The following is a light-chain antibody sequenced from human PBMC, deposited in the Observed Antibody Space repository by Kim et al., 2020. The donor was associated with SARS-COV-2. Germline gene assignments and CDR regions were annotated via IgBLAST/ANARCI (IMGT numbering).Light chain of an antibody. V-gene: IGKV1-5*03. CDR1: QSVRSW. CDR2: KAS. J-gene: IGKJ4*01. Sequence: ASVGDRITITCRASQSVRSWLAWYQQKPGNAPNLLIYKASTLESGVPSRFSGSGSGTEFTLTISSLQPDDFATDYCQQYSNYPLTFGGGTKVDIK. CDR3: QQYSNYPLT.